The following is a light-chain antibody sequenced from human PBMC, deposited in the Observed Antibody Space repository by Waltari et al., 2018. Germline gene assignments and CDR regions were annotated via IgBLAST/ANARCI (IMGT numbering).Light chain of an antibody. J-gene: IGLJ2*01. Sequence: QSALTQPASVSGSPGQSITIPCTGTSSDVGGYNYVSWYQQHPGKVPKLMIYDVSNRPSGVSKRFSGSKSGNTASLTISGLQAEDEADYYCSSYTSSSTVVFGGGTKLTVL. V-gene: IGLV2-14*03. CDR2: DVS. CDR1: SSDVGGYNY. CDR3: SSYTSSSTVV.